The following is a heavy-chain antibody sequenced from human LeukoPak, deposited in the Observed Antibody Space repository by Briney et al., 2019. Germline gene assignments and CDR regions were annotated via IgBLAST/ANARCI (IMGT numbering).Heavy chain of an antibody. V-gene: IGHV4-61*02. Sequence: PSQTLSLTCTVSGRSISSGSYYWGSIRQPTGKGLGWVGRTYTSGSTNYNPSLKSRVTISVDTSKNQFSLKLSSVTAADTAVYYCARVGYYGVVRIFDYWGQGTLVTVSS. CDR2: TYTSGST. CDR3: ARVGYYGVVRIFDY. CDR1: GRSISSGSYY. J-gene: IGHJ4*02. D-gene: IGHD3-10*01.